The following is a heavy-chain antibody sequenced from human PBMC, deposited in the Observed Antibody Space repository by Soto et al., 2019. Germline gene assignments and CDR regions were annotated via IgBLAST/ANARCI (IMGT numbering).Heavy chain of an antibody. CDR3: ERQNCHVSLDI. J-gene: IGHJ3*02. CDR1: GYTFTSYG. D-gene: IGHD2-21*01. V-gene: IGHV1-18*01. Sequence: GASVKVSCKASGYTFTSYGISWVRQAPGQGREWMGWISAYNGNTNYAQKLQGRVTMTTDTSTSTAYMELRSLRSDDTAVYYCERQNCHVSLDIWGQGTMVTVSS. CDR2: ISAYNGNT.